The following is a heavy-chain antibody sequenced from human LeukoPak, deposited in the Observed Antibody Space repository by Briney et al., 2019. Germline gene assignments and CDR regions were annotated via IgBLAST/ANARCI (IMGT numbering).Heavy chain of an antibody. Sequence: GGSLRLSCAASGFTVSSNYMSWVRQAPGKGLEWVAVISYDGSNIYYADSVKGRFTISRDNSRTTVYLQMNSLRAEDTAVYYCARGKVEYTSSSPFDYWGQGTLVTVSS. D-gene: IGHD6-6*01. CDR1: GFTVSSNY. CDR3: ARGKVEYTSSSPFDY. V-gene: IGHV3-30-3*01. J-gene: IGHJ4*02. CDR2: ISYDGSNI.